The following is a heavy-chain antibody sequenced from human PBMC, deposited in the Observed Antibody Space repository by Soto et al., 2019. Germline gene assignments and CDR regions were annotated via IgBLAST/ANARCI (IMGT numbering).Heavy chain of an antibody. CDR2: IYYSGST. J-gene: IGHJ4*02. V-gene: IGHV4-39*01. CDR3: ARQGRVGVVTRPGAIDY. CDR1: GGSISSSSYY. Sequence: ETLSLTCTVSGGSISSSSYYWGWTRQPPGKGLEWIGSIYYSGSTYYNSSLKSRVTISVDTSTNQFSLKPSSVTAADPAVYYCARQGRVGVVTRPGAIDYWGQGTLVIVSS. D-gene: IGHD2-21*02.